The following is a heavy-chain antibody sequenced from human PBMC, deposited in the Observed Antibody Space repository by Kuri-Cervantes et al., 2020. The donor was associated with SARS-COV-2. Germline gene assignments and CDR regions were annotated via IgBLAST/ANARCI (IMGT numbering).Heavy chain of an antibody. CDR1: EFTFSSYV. V-gene: IGHV3-30-3*01. Sequence: SLKISCAASEFTFSSYVMTLVRQAPGKGLEWVAIISYDGTKKYYADSVNGRFTISRDNSKNTLYLQMNSLRADDTALYYCARDLFFFGDGFNGFDYWGQGTLVTVSS. J-gene: IGHJ4*02. CDR2: ISYDGTKK. D-gene: IGHD5-24*01. CDR3: ARDLFFFGDGFNGFDY.